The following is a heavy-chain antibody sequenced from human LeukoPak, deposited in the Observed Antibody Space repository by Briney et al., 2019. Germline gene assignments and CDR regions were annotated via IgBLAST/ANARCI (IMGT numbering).Heavy chain of an antibody. D-gene: IGHD6-13*01. CDR1: RYTFTGYY. V-gene: IGHV1-2*02. J-gene: IGHJ3*02. CDR2: INPNSGGT. CDR3: AGTISSSWGAFDI. Sequence: GASVKVSCKASRYTFTGYYMHWVRQAPGQGLEWMGWINPNSGGTNYAQKFQGRVTMTRDTSISTAYMELSRLRSDDTAVYYCAGTISSSWGAFDIWGQGTMVTVSS.